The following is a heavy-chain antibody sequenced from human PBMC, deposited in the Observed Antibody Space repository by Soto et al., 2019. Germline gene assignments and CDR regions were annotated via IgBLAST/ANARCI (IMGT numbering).Heavy chain of an antibody. D-gene: IGHD3-22*01. Sequence: QVQLVQSGAEVKKPGSSVKVSCRASGGTFSSYAISWVRQAPGQGLEWMGGIIPIFGTANYAQKFQGRVTITADKSTSTAYMELSSLRSEDTAVYYCARTYYYDSSGYTRWFDPWGQGTLVTVSS. CDR1: GGTFSSYA. CDR3: ARTYYYDSSGYTRWFDP. J-gene: IGHJ5*02. V-gene: IGHV1-69*06. CDR2: IIPIFGTA.